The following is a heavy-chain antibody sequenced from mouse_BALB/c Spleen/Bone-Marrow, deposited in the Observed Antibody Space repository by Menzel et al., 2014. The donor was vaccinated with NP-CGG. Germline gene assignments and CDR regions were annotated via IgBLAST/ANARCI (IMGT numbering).Heavy chain of an antibody. CDR1: GYTFTTYY. D-gene: IGHD2-3*01. Sequence: QVQLKESGAELVRPGTSVRLSCKASGYTFTTYYIYWMKQRAGQGLEWIGEINPSNGGTNFNEKYKSKATLTVDKSSSTSYMQLSSLTSEDSAVYYCTRDGHNYYAMDYWGQGTSVTVSS. J-gene: IGHJ4*01. CDR3: TRDGHNYYAMDY. CDR2: INPSNGGT. V-gene: IGHV1-53*01.